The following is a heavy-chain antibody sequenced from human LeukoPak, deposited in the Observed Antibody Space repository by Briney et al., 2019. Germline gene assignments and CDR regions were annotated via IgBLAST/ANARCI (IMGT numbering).Heavy chain of an antibody. CDR1: GFTFSSYA. D-gene: IGHD6-13*01. Sequence: GGSLRLPCAASGFTFSSYAMSWVRQAPGKGLEWVSAISGSGANTYYADSVKGRFTISRDNSKNTLYLQMNSLRAEDTAVYYCAKPLYSSSWFDAFDIWGQGTMVTVSS. CDR3: AKPLYSSSWFDAFDI. J-gene: IGHJ3*02. V-gene: IGHV3-23*01. CDR2: ISGSGANT.